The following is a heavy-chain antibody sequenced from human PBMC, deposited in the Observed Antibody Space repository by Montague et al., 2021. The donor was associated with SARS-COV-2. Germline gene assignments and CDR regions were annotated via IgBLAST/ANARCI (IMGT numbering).Heavy chain of an antibody. CDR1: GGSISSYY. D-gene: IGHD3-10*01. Sequence: SETLSLTCTVSGGSISSYYWSWIRQPPGKGLEWIGYIYYSGSTNYNPSLKSRVTISVDTSKNQFSLKLSSVTAADTAVYYCARASITMVRGVTRCYFDLWGRGTLVTVSS. CDR3: ARASITMVRGVTRCYFDL. V-gene: IGHV4-59*13. CDR2: IYYSGST. J-gene: IGHJ2*01.